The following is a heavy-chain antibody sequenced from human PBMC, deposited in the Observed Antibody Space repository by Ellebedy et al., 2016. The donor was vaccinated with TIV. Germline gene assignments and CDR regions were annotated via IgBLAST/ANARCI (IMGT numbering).Heavy chain of an antibody. D-gene: IGHD1-14*01. V-gene: IGHV3-74*01. CDR3: ARGGNYDRNPFDY. CDR2: TDSDESGT. J-gene: IGHJ4*02. Sequence: GGSLRLXXTTSGFNFNNSLMSWVRQSPGKGLVWVSRTDSDESGTSYADSVKGRFTISRDNAKNTLYLQMNSLRAEDTAVYFCARGGNYDRNPFDYWGQGTLVTVSS. CDR1: GFNFNNSL.